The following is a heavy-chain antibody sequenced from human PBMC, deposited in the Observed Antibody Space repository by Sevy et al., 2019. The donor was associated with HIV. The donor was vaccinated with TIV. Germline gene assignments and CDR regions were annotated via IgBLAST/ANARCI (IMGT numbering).Heavy chain of an antibody. CDR3: ARDLPPSATTVAHFDY. D-gene: IGHD4-17*01. CDR2: ITSSGSTK. CDR1: GFSFSSYE. Sequence: GGSLRLSCAASGFSFSSYEMNWVRQAPGKGLEWVSFITSSGSTKHYSDSVRGRFTISRDNAKYSLSLQMNSLRAEDTAIYYRARDLPPSATTVAHFDYWGQGTLVTVSS. J-gene: IGHJ4*02. V-gene: IGHV3-48*03.